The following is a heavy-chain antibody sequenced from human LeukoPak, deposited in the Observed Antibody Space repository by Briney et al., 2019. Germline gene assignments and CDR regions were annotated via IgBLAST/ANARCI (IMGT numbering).Heavy chain of an antibody. CDR3: ARGLAGADDY. V-gene: IGHV1-69*05. CDR2: IIPIFGTA. CDR1: GGTFSSYA. Sequence: SVKVSCKASGGTFSSYAISWVRQAPGQGLEWMGGIIPIFGTANYAQKFQGRVTMTRNTSISTAYMELSSLRSEDTAVYYCARGLAGADDYWGQGTLVTVSS. J-gene: IGHJ4*02. D-gene: IGHD1-26*01.